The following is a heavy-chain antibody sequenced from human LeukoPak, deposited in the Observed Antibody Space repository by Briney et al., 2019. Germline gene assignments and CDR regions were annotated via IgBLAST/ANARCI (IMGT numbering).Heavy chain of an antibody. CDR2: IRSKANSYET. D-gene: IGHD4-23*01. Sequence: GGTLRLSCAASGFTFSGSAVHWVRQASGKGLEWVGHIRSKANSYETAYAASVKGRYTISRDASKNTTYLQMNTLKTEDTPVYYCSTSAEISVVTPADYWGQGTLVTVSS. J-gene: IGHJ4*02. CDR1: GFTFSGSA. V-gene: IGHV3-73*01. CDR3: STSAEISVVTPADY.